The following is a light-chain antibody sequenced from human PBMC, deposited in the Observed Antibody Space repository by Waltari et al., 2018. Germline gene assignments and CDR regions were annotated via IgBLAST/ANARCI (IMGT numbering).Light chain of an antibody. CDR3: QQYNNWPPLT. J-gene: IGKJ4*01. V-gene: IGKV3-15*01. CDR1: RSVNDN. CDR2: GAS. Sequence: EVVMTQSPATLSLSPGETATLSCRASRSVNDNLAWYQQKRGQAPRLLIYGASTRASGIPVRFSGLGSCTEFTLTISSLLPEDFAVYYCQQYNNWPPLTFGEGTIVEMK.